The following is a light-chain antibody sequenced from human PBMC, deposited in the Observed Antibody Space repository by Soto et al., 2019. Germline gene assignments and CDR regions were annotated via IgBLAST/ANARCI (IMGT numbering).Light chain of an antibody. CDR2: AAS. Sequence: DIQMTQSPSSVSASVGDTVTITCRASQGVNNWLAWYQQKPGRAPKLLVYAASSLQSGVPSRFSGSGSGTDFTLTIRSLQPEDFATYYCQQANSFPLTFGGGTKVEIK. V-gene: IGKV1D-12*01. CDR3: QQANSFPLT. CDR1: QGVNNW. J-gene: IGKJ4*01.